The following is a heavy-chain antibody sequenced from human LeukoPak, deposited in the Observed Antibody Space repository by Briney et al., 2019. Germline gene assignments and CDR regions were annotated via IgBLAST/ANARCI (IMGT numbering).Heavy chain of an antibody. CDR2: ISSSSSYI. CDR3: ARGLSESGPYYMDV. Sequence: PGGSLRLSCAASGFTFSSYRMNWVRQAPGKGLEWVSSISSSSSYIYYADSVKGRFTISRDNAKNSLYLQMNSLRAEDTAVYYCARGLSESGPYYMDVWGKGTTVTISS. CDR1: GFTFSSYR. V-gene: IGHV3-21*01. D-gene: IGHD2-21*02. J-gene: IGHJ6*03.